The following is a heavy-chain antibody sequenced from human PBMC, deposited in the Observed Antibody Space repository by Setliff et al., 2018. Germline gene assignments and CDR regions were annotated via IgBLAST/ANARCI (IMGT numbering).Heavy chain of an antibody. V-gene: IGHV4-34*12. Sequence: SETLSLTCAVHGGSFSGYYWSWIRQPPGKRLEWIGEIIHSGSTNYNPSLKSRVTISMDTSKNQFSLKVSSVTAADTAVYYCAREQWLDPPGYYYMDVWAKGTTVTVSS. D-gene: IGHD6-19*01. CDR2: IIHSGST. CDR3: AREQWLDPPGYYYMDV. CDR1: GGSFSGYY. J-gene: IGHJ6*03.